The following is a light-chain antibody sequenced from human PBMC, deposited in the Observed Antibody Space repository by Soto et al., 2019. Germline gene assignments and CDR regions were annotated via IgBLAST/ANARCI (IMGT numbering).Light chain of an antibody. V-gene: IGKV3-11*01. CDR1: QSVGNS. J-gene: IGKJ4*01. CDR3: QQLSNWPLT. Sequence: EIVLTQSPAALSFSPGERATLSCRASQSVGNSLAWYQQKPGQAPRLLIYDASSKPTDIPARFTGSGSGTDFSLTISGLEPEDFAVYYCQQLSNWPLTFGGGTKVEIK. CDR2: DAS.